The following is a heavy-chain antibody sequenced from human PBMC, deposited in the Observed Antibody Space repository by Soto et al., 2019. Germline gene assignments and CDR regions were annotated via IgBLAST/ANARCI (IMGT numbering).Heavy chain of an antibody. Sequence: SETLSLTCTVSGGSISSSTHDWGWIRQPPGKGLEWIGSIYYSGTTYYNPSLKSRITISIDTSKNQFALNLRSVTAADTAVYYCARSSNWYFDYWGQGTLVTVSS. CDR3: ARSSNWYFDY. CDR1: GGSISSSTHD. V-gene: IGHV4-39*01. J-gene: IGHJ4*02. D-gene: IGHD6-13*01. CDR2: IYYSGTT.